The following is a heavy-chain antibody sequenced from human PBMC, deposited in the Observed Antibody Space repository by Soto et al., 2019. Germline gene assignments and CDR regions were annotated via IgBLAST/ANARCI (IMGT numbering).Heavy chain of an antibody. V-gene: IGHV6-1*01. J-gene: IGHJ5*02. CDR1: GDSVSSNTAS. CDR2: TYFRSKWYN. Sequence: QTLSLTCAISGDSVSSNTASWNWIRQSPSRGLEWLGRTYFRSKWYNDYAVSVKSRIIINPDTSNNQFSLQLNSVTPEDTAVYFCAKGDNLGPKTGYAFDPWGQGIMVTVS. CDR3: AKGDNLGPKTGYAFDP. D-gene: IGHD5-12*01.